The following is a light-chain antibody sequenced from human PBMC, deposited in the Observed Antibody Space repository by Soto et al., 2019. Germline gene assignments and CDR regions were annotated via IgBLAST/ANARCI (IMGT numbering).Light chain of an antibody. CDR2: GAS. J-gene: IGKJ5*01. Sequence: EIVITQSPSTLSVSTGETATLSCRASQSVSNNVAWYQQKPGQAPRLLILGASTRATGIPARFSGSGSGTEFTLSISSLQSEDFAVYYCKQYKEWPPFTFGQGTRLETK. CDR1: QSVSNN. V-gene: IGKV3-15*01. CDR3: KQYKEWPPFT.